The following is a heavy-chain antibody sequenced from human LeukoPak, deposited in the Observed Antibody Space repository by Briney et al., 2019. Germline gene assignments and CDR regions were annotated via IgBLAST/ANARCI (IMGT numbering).Heavy chain of an antibody. CDR3: ARDPPAGWPILRYYFDY. CDR2: ISYDGSNK. CDR1: GFTFSSYA. J-gene: IGHJ4*02. Sequence: PGRSLRLSCAASGFTFSSYAMHWVRQAPGKGPEWVAVISYDGSNKYYADSVKGRFTISRDNSKNTLYLQMNSLRAEDTAVYYCARDPPAGWPILRYYFDYWGQGTLVTVSS. V-gene: IGHV3-30-3*01. D-gene: IGHD2-2*02.